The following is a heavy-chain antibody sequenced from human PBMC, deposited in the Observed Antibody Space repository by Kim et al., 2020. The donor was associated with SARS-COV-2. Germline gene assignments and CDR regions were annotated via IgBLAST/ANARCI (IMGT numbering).Heavy chain of an antibody. Sequence: ASVKVSCKASGYTFTDFLMHWVRQAPGQGLEWMGWINPNSGGTYYAQKFQGRVAMTRDTSINTVYMELNSLTSDDTAMFYCARNGLVSTEGGWGQGTLLT. D-gene: IGHD3-9*01. CDR2: INPNSGGT. V-gene: IGHV1-2*02. J-gene: IGHJ1*01. CDR3: ARNGLVSTEGG. CDR1: GYTFTDFL.